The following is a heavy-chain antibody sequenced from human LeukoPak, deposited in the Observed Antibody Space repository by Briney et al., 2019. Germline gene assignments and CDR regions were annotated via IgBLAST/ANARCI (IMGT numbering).Heavy chain of an antibody. Sequence: ASVKVSCKASGGTFSSYAISWVRQAPGQGLEWMGRIIPILGIANYAQKFQGRVTITADKSTSTAYMELSSLRSEDTAVYYCARGGDYDILTGSHFDYWGQGTLVTVSS. V-gene: IGHV1-69*04. J-gene: IGHJ4*02. D-gene: IGHD3-9*01. CDR1: GGTFSSYA. CDR3: ARGGDYDILTGSHFDY. CDR2: IIPILGIA.